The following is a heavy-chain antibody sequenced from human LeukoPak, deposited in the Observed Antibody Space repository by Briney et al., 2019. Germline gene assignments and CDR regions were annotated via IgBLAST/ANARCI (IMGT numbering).Heavy chain of an antibody. Sequence: GGSLRLSCAAPGFTFSNAWLSWVRQAPGKGLEWVGRIKSTTDGGTTDYAAPVKGRFTISRDDSKNTLYLQMNSLKTEDTAVYYCAARFGSGSYAHLDYWGQGTLVTVSS. CDR3: AARFGSGSYAHLDY. V-gene: IGHV3-15*01. CDR1: GFTFSNAW. CDR2: IKSTTDGGTT. D-gene: IGHD3-10*01. J-gene: IGHJ4*02.